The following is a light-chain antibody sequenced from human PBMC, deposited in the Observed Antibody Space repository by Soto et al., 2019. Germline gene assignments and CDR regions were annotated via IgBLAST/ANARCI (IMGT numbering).Light chain of an antibody. CDR3: SSYRSGSTLV. J-gene: IGLJ2*01. Sequence: QSVLTQPASVSGSPGQSITIACTGTSSDVGAHNYVCWYQHHPGKAPKLMIYGVSNRLSGVSNRFSGSKSGNTATLTISGLQAEDEADYYCSSYRSGSTLVFGGGTKVTVL. CDR2: GVS. CDR1: SSDVGAHNY. V-gene: IGLV2-14*03.